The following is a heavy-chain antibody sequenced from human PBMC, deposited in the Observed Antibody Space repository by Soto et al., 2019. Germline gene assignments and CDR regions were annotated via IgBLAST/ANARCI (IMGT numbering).Heavy chain of an antibody. CDR3: ARSQGSSTSLEIYYYYYYGMDV. V-gene: IGHV1-69*13. D-gene: IGHD2-2*01. Sequence: SVKVSCKASGGTFSSYAISWVRQAPGQGLEWMGGIIPISDTTNYAQKFQGRVTITADESTSTAYMELSSLRSEDTAVCYCARSQGSSTSLEIYYYYYYGMDVWGQGTTVTVSS. CDR2: IIPISDTT. CDR1: GGTFSSYA. J-gene: IGHJ6*02.